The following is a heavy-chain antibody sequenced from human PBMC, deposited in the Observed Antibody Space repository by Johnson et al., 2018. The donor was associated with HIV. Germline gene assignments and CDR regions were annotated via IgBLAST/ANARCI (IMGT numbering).Heavy chain of an antibody. CDR1: GFSFSSYA. J-gene: IGHJ3*02. CDR3: ATIAAHGAAFDI. CDR2: LSYDGSTK. V-gene: IGHV3-30*04. D-gene: IGHD6-25*01. Sequence: QVQLVESGGGVVQPGRSLGLSCAASGFSFSSYAMHWVRQAPGKGLEWVASLSYDGSTKDYADSVKGRFTISRDISKNTLYLQMNSLRPEDTAAYYCATIAAHGAAFDIWGQGTVVTVSS.